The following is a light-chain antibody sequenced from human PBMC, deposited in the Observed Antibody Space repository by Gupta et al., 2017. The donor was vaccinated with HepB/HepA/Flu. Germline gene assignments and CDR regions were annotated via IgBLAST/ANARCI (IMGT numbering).Light chain of an antibody. CDR1: QTLLHSDGKTY. CDR2: EGS. Sequence: DIVITQTPLSLSVTPGQPPSISCPSSQTLLHSDGKTYLYWYLQKPGQPPQLLIYEGSNRLSGVPDRFSGRGSGTDCTLKISRVEAEDVGVYSCMQSLQHPHTFGPGTKLEIK. V-gene: IGKV2D-29*01. CDR3: MQSLQHPHT. J-gene: IGKJ3*01.